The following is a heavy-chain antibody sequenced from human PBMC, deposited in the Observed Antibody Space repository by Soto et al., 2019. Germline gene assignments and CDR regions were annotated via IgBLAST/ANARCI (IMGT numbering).Heavy chain of an antibody. V-gene: IGHV3-7*01. Sequence: EVHLVESGGGLVQPGGSLRLSCAASGFTFSSQWMSWVRQTPGKGLEWVANIEGDGSAKYYVDSVRGRFTISRDNAKNSLYLQMNSLRVEDTAVYYCAVSYDSPGGPWGQGTLVTVSS. CDR1: GFTFSSQW. D-gene: IGHD3-3*01. CDR2: IEGDGSAK. CDR3: AVSYDSPGGP. J-gene: IGHJ5*02.